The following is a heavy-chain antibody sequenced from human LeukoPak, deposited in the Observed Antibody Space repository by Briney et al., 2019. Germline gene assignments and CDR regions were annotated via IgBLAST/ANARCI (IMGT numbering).Heavy chain of an antibody. CDR3: ARSADDAFDI. J-gene: IGHJ3*02. V-gene: IGHV3-21*01. Sequence: PGGSLRLSCAASGFTFSSHAMNWVRQAPGKGLEWVSGISNSGGNTYYADSVKGRFTISRDNAKNSLYLQMNSLRAEDTAVYYCARSADDAFDIWGQGTMVTVSS. CDR1: GFTFSSHA. CDR2: ISNSGGNT.